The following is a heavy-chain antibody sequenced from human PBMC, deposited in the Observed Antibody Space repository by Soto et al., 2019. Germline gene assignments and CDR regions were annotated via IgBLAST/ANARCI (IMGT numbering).Heavy chain of an antibody. J-gene: IGHJ5*02. D-gene: IGHD1-26*01. Sequence: QVQLVQSGGEVKKPGASVKVSCKASGYTFTSYGISWVRQAPGQGLEWMGRISAYNGNTNYAQKLQGRVTMTTDTSTSTADMELRSLRSEDTAVYYCARVVGALGHWFDPWGQGTLVTVSS. CDR1: GYTFTSYG. CDR2: ISAYNGNT. CDR3: ARVVGALGHWFDP. V-gene: IGHV1-18*01.